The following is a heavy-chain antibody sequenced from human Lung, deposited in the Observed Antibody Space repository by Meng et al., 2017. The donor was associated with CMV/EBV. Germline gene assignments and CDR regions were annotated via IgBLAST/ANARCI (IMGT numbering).Heavy chain of an antibody. V-gene: IGHV4-4*02. D-gene: IGHD6-19*01. J-gene: IGHJ4*02. CDR2: IYHSGGT. CDR3: ARDPYATGWAG. CDR1: GGSISISTW. Sequence: HRQASGPGLVKPSGPLSLTCAVSGGSISISTWWSWVRQPPGKGLEWIGEIYHSGGTNYNPSLRGRVTISLDKSKNQFSLTLRSVTAADTAVYYCARDPYATGWAGWGQGTLVTVSS.